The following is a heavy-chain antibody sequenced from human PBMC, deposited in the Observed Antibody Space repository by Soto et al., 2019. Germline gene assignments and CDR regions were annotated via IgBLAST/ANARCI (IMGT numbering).Heavy chain of an antibody. V-gene: IGHV4-30-4*01. CDR1: AGSISSGDYY. CDR3: ARSIAARPARMDV. CDR2: IYYSGST. J-gene: IGHJ6*02. D-gene: IGHD6-6*01. Sequence: NLSLTGTVSAGSISSGDYYWSWIRQPPGKGLEWIGYIYYSGSTYYNPSLKSRVTISVDTSKNQFSLKLSSVTAADTAVYYCARSIAARPARMDVWGQGTTVTVSS.